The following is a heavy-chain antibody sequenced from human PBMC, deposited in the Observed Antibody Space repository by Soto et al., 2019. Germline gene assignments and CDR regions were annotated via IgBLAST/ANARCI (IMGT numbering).Heavy chain of an antibody. CDR3: ASIGGLYDTSY. J-gene: IGHJ4*02. CDR1: GGSISSYY. D-gene: IGHD3-22*01. Sequence: QVQLQESGPGLVKPSETLSLTCTVSGGSISSYYWSWIRQPPGKGLEWIGYIYYSGSTNYNPSLKSRVTISVDTSKNQFSLKLSSVTAADTAVYYCASIGGLYDTSYWGQGTLVTVSS. CDR2: IYYSGST. V-gene: IGHV4-59*01.